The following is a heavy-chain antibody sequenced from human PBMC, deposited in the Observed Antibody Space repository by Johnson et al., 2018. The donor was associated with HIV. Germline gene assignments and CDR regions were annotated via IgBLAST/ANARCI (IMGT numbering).Heavy chain of an antibody. V-gene: IGHV3-7*05. Sequence: VQLVESGGGLVQPGGPLRLSCAASGFTFSTYWMSWVRQVPGQGLEGVANIKHAGREKYYVDSVKGRFTISRDNAKNSRFLQRNSLRADDTAVFYCARDLRVGAIDGFDIWGQGTKVTVAS. CDR3: ARDLRVGAIDGFDI. J-gene: IGHJ3*02. CDR2: IKHAGREK. D-gene: IGHD1-26*01. CDR1: GFTFSTYW.